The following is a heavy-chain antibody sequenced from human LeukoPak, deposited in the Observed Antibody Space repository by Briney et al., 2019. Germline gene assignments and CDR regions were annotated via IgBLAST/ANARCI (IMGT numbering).Heavy chain of an antibody. D-gene: IGHD2-2*01. J-gene: IGHJ5*02. CDR1: GDSVSSNSVT. Sequence: SQTLSLTCAISGDSVSSNSVTWNWIRQSPTRGLEWLGRTYYRSTWYNDYAVSVRGRITVNPDTSKNQLSLHLNSVTPEDTAVYYCTRRLTQYDCFDPWGQGILVTVSS. CDR3: TRRLTQYDCFDP. V-gene: IGHV6-1*01. CDR2: TYYRSTWYN.